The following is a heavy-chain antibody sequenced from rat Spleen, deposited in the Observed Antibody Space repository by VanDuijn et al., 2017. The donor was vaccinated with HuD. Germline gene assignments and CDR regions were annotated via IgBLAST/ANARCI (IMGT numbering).Heavy chain of an antibody. J-gene: IGHJ2*01. CDR2: ISYDDTRN. V-gene: IGHV5-7*01. Sequence: EVQLVESGGGLVQPGRSLKLSCAASGFTFSDYNMAWVRQAPKKGLEWVATISYDDTRNYYRDSVKGRFTIPRDNAKSTLFLQMDSLRSEDTATYYCTRSYYYDGSSYPLFDYWGQGVMVTVSS. D-gene: IGHD1-12*02. CDR3: TRSYYYDGSSYPLFDY. CDR1: GFTFSDYN.